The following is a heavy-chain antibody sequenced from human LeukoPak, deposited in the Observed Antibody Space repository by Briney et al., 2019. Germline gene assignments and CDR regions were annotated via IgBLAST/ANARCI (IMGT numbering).Heavy chain of an antibody. CDR3: ARAAGYSGSYTVLDC. Sequence: PSETLSLTCTVSGGSISSSGYYWGWIRQPPGKGLEWIGSIYYSGSTYYNPSLKSRVTISVDTSKNQLSLKLSSVTAADTAVYYCARAAGYSGSYTVLDCWGQGTLVTVSS. V-gene: IGHV4-39*07. CDR2: IYYSGST. CDR1: GGSISSSGYY. J-gene: IGHJ4*02. D-gene: IGHD1-26*01.